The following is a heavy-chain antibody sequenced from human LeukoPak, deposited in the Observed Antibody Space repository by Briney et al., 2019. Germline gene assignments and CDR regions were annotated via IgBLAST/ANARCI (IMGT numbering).Heavy chain of an antibody. V-gene: IGHV3-23*01. CDR1: GFIFRNYA. CDR2: ITGSGDTT. D-gene: IGHD3-9*01. J-gene: IGHJ4*02. CDR3: AKWGDYNILTGYYVSDF. Sequence: GGSLRLSCAASGFIFRNYAMSWVRQAPGKGLEWVSAITGSGDTTYYADSVKGRFTISRDNSKNTLYVEMNTLRAEDTAVYYCAKWGDYNILTGYYVSDFWGQGTLVTVSS.